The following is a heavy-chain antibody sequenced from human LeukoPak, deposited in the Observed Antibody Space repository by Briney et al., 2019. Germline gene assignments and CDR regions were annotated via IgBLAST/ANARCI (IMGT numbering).Heavy chain of an antibody. V-gene: IGHV3-21*01. D-gene: IGHD5-24*01. J-gene: IGHJ4*02. Sequence: GGSLRLSCAASGFTFSSYSMSWVRQAPGKGLEWVSSISSSSSYIYYADSVKGRFTISRDNAKNSLYLQMNSLRAEDTAVYYCARGGWLQLPGYWGQGTLVTVSS. CDR1: GFTFSSYS. CDR2: ISSSSSYI. CDR3: ARGGWLQLPGY.